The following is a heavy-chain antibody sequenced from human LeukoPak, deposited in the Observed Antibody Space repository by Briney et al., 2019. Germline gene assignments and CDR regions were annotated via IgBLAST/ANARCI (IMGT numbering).Heavy chain of an antibody. J-gene: IGHJ4*02. D-gene: IGHD2-2*01. CDR2: IKEDGSEK. CDR3: ARVACSSTSCYDDLDY. CDR1: GFTFSSYW. Sequence: SGGSLRLSCAPSGFTFSSYWMTWVRQAPGKGLEWVANIKEDGSEKYYVDSVKGRFTISRDNAKNSLYLQMNSLRAEDTAVYYCARVACSSTSCYDDLDYWGQGTLVTVSS. V-gene: IGHV3-7*01.